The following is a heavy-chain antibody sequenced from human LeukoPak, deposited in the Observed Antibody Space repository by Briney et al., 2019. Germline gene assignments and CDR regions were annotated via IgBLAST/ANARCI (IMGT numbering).Heavy chain of an antibody. CDR1: GGSISSYY. CDR3: ARGVYIATAQNGY. CDR2: IYYSGTT. V-gene: IGHV4-59*01. D-gene: IGHD6-13*01. J-gene: IGHJ4*02. Sequence: SETLSLTCTVSGGSISSYYWSWIRQPPGKGLEWIGYIYYSGTTNYNPSLKSRVTISVDTSKNQFSLKLSSVTAADTAVYYCARGVYIATAQNGYWGQGTLVTVSS.